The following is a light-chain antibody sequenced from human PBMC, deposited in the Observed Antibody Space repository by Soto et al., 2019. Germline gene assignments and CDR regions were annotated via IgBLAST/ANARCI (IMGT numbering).Light chain of an antibody. J-gene: IGKJ1*01. V-gene: IGKV1-5*03. CDR3: QQYKSYSRT. Sequence: DILMTQSPSTLSASIGDRVTITCRASQSISDWLAWFQQKPGMAPKLLISQASYLESGVPSRFSGSGSGTEFTLTISSLQPDDVATFYCQQYKSYSRTFGQGTKVEIK. CDR2: QAS. CDR1: QSISDW.